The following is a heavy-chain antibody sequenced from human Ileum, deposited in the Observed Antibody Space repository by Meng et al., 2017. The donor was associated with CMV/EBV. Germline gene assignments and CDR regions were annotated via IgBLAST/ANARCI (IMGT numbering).Heavy chain of an antibody. CDR1: GFTFSNAW. Sequence: GGSLRLSCAASGFTFSNAWMSWVRQAPGKGLESVDRSKSKTDGGTTDYAAPVKGKFTISRDDSKTTLYLQMNSLKTEDTAVYYCTAGTGMTDFDYWGQGALVTVSS. D-gene: IGHD1-1*01. CDR2: SKSKTDGGTT. J-gene: IGHJ4*02. V-gene: IGHV3-15*01. CDR3: TAGTGMTDFDY.